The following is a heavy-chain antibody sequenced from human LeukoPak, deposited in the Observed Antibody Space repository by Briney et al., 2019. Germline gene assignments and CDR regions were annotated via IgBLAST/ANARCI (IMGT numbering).Heavy chain of an antibody. V-gene: IGHV3-7*05. CDR3: ARAGRVDY. Sequence: GGSLRLSCAASGFTFSTYWMSWVRQAPGKGLEWVANIKQDGSEKYYGDSLKGRFTISRDNAKNSLYLQMNSLRVEDTAVYYCARAGRVDYWGQGTLVTVSS. J-gene: IGHJ4*02. CDR1: GFTFSTYW. CDR2: IKQDGSEK. D-gene: IGHD1-26*01.